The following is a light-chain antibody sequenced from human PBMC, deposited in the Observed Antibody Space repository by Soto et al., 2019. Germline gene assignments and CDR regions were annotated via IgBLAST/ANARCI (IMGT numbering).Light chain of an antibody. CDR3: AAWDDSLNAFYV. Sequence: HSALTQPPSASVTPGQRVTISCSGSSSNIGSNTVNWYQQLPGTAPKLLIYSNNQRPSGVPDRFSGSKSGTSASLAIGGLQSEDEADYYCAAWDDSLNAFYVFGTGNKVTVL. CDR1: SSNIGSNT. V-gene: IGLV1-44*01. J-gene: IGLJ1*01. CDR2: SNN.